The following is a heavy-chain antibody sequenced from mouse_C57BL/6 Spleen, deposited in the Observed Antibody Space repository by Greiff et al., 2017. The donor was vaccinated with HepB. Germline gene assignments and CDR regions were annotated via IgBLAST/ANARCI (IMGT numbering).Heavy chain of an antibody. V-gene: IGHV5-6*01. J-gene: IGHJ2*01. Sequence: EVQVVESGGDLVKPGGSLKLSCAASGFTFSSYGMSWVRQTPDKRLEWVATISSGGSYTYYPDSVKGRFTISRDNAKNTLYLQMSSLKSEDTAMYYCARQPYYGSSYYFDYWGQGTTLTVSS. D-gene: IGHD1-1*01. CDR3: ARQPYYGSSYYFDY. CDR1: GFTFSSYG. CDR2: ISSGGSYT.